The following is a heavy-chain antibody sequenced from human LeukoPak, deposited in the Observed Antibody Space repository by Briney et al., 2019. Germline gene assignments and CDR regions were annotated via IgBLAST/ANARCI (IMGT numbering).Heavy chain of an antibody. D-gene: IGHD5-24*01. V-gene: IGHV1-46*01. J-gene: IGHJ4*02. CDR2: INTSGGST. Sequence: ASAKVSCEASGYTFTNNYIHWVRQAPGQRLEWMGIINTSGGSTTYAQKFQGRVTMTRDTSTSTVYMELSSLRSEDTAVYYCARGGKGNADGYNQALNYWGQGTLVTVSS. CDR3: ARGGKGNADGYNQALNY. CDR1: GYTFTNNY.